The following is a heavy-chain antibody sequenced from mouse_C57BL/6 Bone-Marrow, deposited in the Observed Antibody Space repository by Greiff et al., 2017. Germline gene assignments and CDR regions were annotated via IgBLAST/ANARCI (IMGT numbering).Heavy chain of an antibody. Sequence: EVQGVESGGGLVKPGGSLKLSCAASGFTFSSYAMSWVRQTPEKRLEWVATISDGGSYTYYPDNVKGRFTISRDNAKNNLYLQMSHLKSEDTAMYYCASNCVYWYFDVWGTGTTVTVSS. CDR1: GFTFSSYA. CDR3: ASNCVYWYFDV. V-gene: IGHV5-4*01. CDR2: ISDGGSYT. J-gene: IGHJ1*03. D-gene: IGHD4-1*01.